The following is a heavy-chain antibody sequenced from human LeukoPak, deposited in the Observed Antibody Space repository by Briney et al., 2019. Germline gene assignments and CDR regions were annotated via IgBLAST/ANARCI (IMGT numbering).Heavy chain of an antibody. CDR2: INHSGNT. CDR3: ARVGGDGYNIPDY. Sequence: SETLCLTCAVYGGSFSGYYWSWIRQPPGKGLEWIGEINHSGNTNYNPSLKSRVTISVDTSKNQFSLKLSSVTAADTAVYYCARVGGDGYNIPDYWGQGTLVTVSS. D-gene: IGHD5-24*01. V-gene: IGHV4-34*01. CDR1: GGSFSGYY. J-gene: IGHJ4*02.